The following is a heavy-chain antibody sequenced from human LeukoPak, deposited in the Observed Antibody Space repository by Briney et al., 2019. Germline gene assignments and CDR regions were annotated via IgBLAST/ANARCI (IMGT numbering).Heavy chain of an antibody. CDR1: GFTFSTYA. CDR2: ISYDGSNR. Sequence: RGSLTLSCAASGFTFSTYAMHWVRQAPGEGLEWVAVISYDGSNRYYPDPVKGRFTISRDTSKNTLYLQVNSLRADDTAVYYCAREYDSSGYPFDYWGQGTLVTVSS. CDR3: AREYDSSGYPFDY. V-gene: IGHV3-30-3*01. D-gene: IGHD3-22*01. J-gene: IGHJ4*02.